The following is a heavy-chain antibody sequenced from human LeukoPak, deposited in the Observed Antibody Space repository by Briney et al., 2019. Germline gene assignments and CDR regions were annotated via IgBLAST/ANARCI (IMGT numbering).Heavy chain of an antibody. V-gene: IGHV1-2*02. CDR1: GYTFTGYY. D-gene: IGHD1-26*01. Sequence: AASVKVSCKASGYTFTGYYMHWVRQAPGQGLEWMGWINPNSGGTNYAQKFQGRVTMTRDTSISTAYMELSRLRSDDTAVYYCARDRYRGARGGVGAVDYWGQGTLVTVSS. CDR3: ARDRYRGARGGVGAVDY. J-gene: IGHJ4*02. CDR2: INPNSGGT.